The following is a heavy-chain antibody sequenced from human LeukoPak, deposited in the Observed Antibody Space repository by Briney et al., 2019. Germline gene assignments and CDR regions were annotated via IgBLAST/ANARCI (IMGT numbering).Heavy chain of an antibody. D-gene: IGHD3/OR15-3a*01. CDR3: ARDRYSYDF. CDR1: GGFISSYY. V-gene: IGHV4-59*01. Sequence: PSETLSLTCTVSGGFISSYYWSWIRQPPGKGLEWIGFISYSGSTYYNPSLKSRVTMSVDTSKNQFSLNLRSVTAADTAVYYCARDRYSYDFWGQGILVTVSS. CDR2: ISYSGST. J-gene: IGHJ4*02.